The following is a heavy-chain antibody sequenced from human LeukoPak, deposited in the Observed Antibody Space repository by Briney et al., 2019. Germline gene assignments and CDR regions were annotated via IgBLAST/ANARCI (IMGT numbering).Heavy chain of an antibody. J-gene: IGHJ4*02. CDR3: ARKQHSYDY. D-gene: IGHD6-13*01. Sequence: GESLKISCKGSGYSFTNYWIGWVRQMPGKGLEWMGIIYPGDSNTRYSLSFQGQVTISADKSISTAYLQWSSLKASDTAIYYCARKQHSYDYWGQGTLVTVSS. CDR1: GYSFTNYW. V-gene: IGHV5-51*01. CDR2: IYPGDSNT.